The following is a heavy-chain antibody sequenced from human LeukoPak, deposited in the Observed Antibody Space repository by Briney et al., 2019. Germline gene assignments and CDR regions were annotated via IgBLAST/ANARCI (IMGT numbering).Heavy chain of an antibody. J-gene: IGHJ4*02. CDR3: AKDPGGGYSGYDIFGYFDY. D-gene: IGHD5-12*01. CDR2: ISHDGTTE. Sequence: PGGSLRLSCVVSGFTFSRYGMNWVRQAPGKGLEWVAIISHDGTTEYYADSVKGRFTISRDNSKNTLYLQMNSLRAEDTAVYYCAKDPGGGYSGYDIFGYFDYWGQGTLVTVSS. V-gene: IGHV3-30*18. CDR1: GFTFSRYG.